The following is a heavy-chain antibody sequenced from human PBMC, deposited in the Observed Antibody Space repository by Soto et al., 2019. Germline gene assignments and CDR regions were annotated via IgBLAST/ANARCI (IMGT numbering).Heavy chain of an antibody. CDR2: INPNSGGT. CDR1: GYTFTGYY. Sequence: ASVKVSCKASGYTFTGYYMHWVRQAPGQGLEWMGWINPNSGGTNYAQKFQGRVTMTRDTSISTAYMELSRLRSDDTAVYYCARVRIVVVVAATTGGAFDIWGQWTMVTVSS. CDR3: ARVRIVVVVAATTGGAFDI. J-gene: IGHJ3*02. V-gene: IGHV1-2*02. D-gene: IGHD2-15*01.